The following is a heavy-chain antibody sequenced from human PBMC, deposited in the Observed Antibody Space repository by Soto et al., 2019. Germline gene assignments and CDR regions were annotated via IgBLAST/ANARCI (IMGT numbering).Heavy chain of an antibody. V-gene: IGHV6-1*01. D-gene: IGHD1-1*01. CDR3: AVGGWNDVNYYGMDV. J-gene: IGHJ6*02. CDR1: VDSVSSNSAA. CDR2: TCYRSKWYN. Sequence: PSQTLSLPFAISVDSVSSNSAAWNWIRQSPSRGLEWLGRTCYRSKWYNDYAVSVKSRITINPDTSKNQFSLQLNSVTPEDTAVYYCAVGGWNDVNYYGMDVWGQGTTVTVSS.